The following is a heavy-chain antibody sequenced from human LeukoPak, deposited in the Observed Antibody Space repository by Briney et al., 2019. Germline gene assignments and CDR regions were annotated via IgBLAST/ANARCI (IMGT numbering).Heavy chain of an antibody. V-gene: IGHV3-7*03. J-gene: IGHJ4*02. CDR3: ASLSEDY. CDR1: GFTFSSYA. D-gene: IGHD2/OR15-2a*01. CDR2: IKQDGSEK. Sequence: PGGSLRLSCAASGFTFSSYAMHWVRQAPGKGLEWVANIKQDGSEKYYVDSVKGRFTISRDNAKNSLYLQMNSLRAEDTAVYYCASLSEDYWGQGTLVTVSS.